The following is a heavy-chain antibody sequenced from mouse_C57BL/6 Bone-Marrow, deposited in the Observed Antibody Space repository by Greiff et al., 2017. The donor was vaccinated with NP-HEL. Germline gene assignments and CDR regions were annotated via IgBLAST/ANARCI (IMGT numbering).Heavy chain of an antibody. D-gene: IGHD2-3*01. CDR2: IYPGGGYT. V-gene: IGHV1-63*01. J-gene: IGHJ1*03. Sequence: VQLHQSGAELVRPGTSVKMSCTASGYTFTNYWIGWAKQRPGHGLEWIGDIYPGGGYTNYNEKFKGKATLTADKSSSTAYMQFSSLTSEDTAIYYCARSYDGYYVWYFDVWGTGTTVTVSS. CDR1: GYTFTNYW. CDR3: ARSYDGYYVWYFDV.